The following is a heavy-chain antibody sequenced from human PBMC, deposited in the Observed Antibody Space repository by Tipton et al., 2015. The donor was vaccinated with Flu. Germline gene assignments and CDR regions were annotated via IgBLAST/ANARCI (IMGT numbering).Heavy chain of an antibody. CDR1: GGSIASTSYY. J-gene: IGHJ5*02. Sequence: TLSLTCSISGGSIASTSYYWGWIRQPPGKGLEWVGSIYFKGSTYYNPSFKSRVTLSVDTSKNDFSLRLTSVTAADTAVYYCAGLYYGSGSLVDLWGQGTLVTVSS. CDR3: AGLYYGSGSLVDL. V-gene: IGHV4-39*07. CDR2: IYFKGST. D-gene: IGHD3-10*01.